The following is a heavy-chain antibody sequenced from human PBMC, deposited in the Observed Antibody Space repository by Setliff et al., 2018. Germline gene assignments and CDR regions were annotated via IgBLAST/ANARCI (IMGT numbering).Heavy chain of an antibody. CDR3: ARGGGSYRAGNSRPTYWFDP. CDR1: GYPFIEHY. D-gene: IGHD2-21*01. CDR2: IRPNGGGT. J-gene: IGHJ5*02. V-gene: IGHV1-2*02. Sequence: RASVKVSCKTSGYPFIEHYVNWVRQAPGQGLEWMGWIRPNGGGTHYAQKFQGRVTMTRDTANSTGYMDLSSLTSDDTAIYYCARGGGSYRAGNSRPTYWFDPWGQGILVTVSS.